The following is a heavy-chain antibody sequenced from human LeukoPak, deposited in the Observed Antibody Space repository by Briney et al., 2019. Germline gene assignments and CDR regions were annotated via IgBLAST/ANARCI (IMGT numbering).Heavy chain of an antibody. CDR1: GGSISSSSHY. D-gene: IGHD2-2*01. CDR3: ARLVRYCSTNSCYPFDY. Sequence: PSETLSLTCTVSGGSISSSSHYWGWIRQPPGKGLEWIVSMYYSGGTYYHPSLKSRVTISIDTSRNQFSLKLNSVTAADTAVYYCARLVRYCSTNSCYPFDYWGQGTLVTVSS. J-gene: IGHJ4*02. CDR2: MYYSGGT. V-gene: IGHV4-39*01.